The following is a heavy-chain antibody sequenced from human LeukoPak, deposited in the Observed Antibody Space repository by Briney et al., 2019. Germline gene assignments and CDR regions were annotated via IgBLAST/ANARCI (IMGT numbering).Heavy chain of an antibody. Sequence: PSETLSLTCTVSGGSISSYYWSWIRQPPGKGLEWIGYIYYSGSTNYNPSLKSRATISVDTSKSQFSLKLSSVTAADTAVYYCARDTGRDGIDYWGQGTLVTVSS. CDR3: ARDTGRDGIDY. V-gene: IGHV4-59*01. CDR2: IYYSGST. J-gene: IGHJ4*02. D-gene: IGHD5-24*01. CDR1: GGSISSYY.